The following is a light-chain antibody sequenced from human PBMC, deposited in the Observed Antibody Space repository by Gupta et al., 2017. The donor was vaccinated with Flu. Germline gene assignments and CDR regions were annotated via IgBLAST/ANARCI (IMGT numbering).Light chain of an antibody. Sequence: GQTARITCSGDALTKKYAYWYQQTTDQAPVLMISRDTGRPAGIPERFSGTISGTTVTLTSSGVQAEEEADYYCRSADSTGTYVVFGRGTKLTVL. V-gene: IGLV3-25*01. CDR3: RSADSTGTYVV. J-gene: IGLJ3*02. CDR2: RDT. CDR1: ALTKKY.